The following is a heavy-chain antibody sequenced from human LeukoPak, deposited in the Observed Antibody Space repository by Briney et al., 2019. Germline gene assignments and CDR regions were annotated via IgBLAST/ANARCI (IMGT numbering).Heavy chain of an antibody. CDR1: GYTFSSYG. Sequence: GGSLRLSCAASGYTFSSYGMHWVRQAPGKGLEWVAFIRYDGSNKYYADSVKGRFTISRDNSKNTLYLQMNSLRAEDTAVYYCAKDRQKIAAAGTIGYWGQGTLVTVSS. CDR2: IRYDGSNK. D-gene: IGHD6-13*01. V-gene: IGHV3-30*02. CDR3: AKDRQKIAAAGTIGY. J-gene: IGHJ4*02.